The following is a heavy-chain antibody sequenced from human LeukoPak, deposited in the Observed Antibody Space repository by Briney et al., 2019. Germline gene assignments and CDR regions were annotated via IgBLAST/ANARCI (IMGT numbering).Heavy chain of an antibody. CDR1: GYTFTSYY. D-gene: IGHD5-18*01. J-gene: IGHJ6*02. CDR2: INPSGGST. V-gene: IGHV1-46*01. CDR3: AMVDTAMVTWDYYYYYGMDV. Sequence: ASVKVSCKASGYTFTSYYMHWVRQAPGQGLEWMGIINPSGGSTSYAQKFQGRVTMTRDTSTSTVYMELSSLRSEDTAVYYCAMVDTAMVTWDYYYYYGMDVWGQGTTVTVSS.